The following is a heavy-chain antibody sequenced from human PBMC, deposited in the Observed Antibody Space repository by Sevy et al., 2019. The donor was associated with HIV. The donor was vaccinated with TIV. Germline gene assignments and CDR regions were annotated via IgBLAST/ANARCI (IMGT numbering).Heavy chain of an antibody. CDR3: AKFGDYYDSGGYYWYFDF. V-gene: IGHV3-23*01. Sequence: GGSLRLSCAASGFIFSDYAMSWVRQAPGKGLEWVSSISGGDVSTYYANSVKGRFTVSRDNSKNTLYLQMNTLRAEDTALYYCAKFGDYYDSGGYYWYFDFWGRGTLVTVSS. J-gene: IGHJ2*01. D-gene: IGHD3-22*01. CDR2: ISGGDVST. CDR1: GFIFSDYA.